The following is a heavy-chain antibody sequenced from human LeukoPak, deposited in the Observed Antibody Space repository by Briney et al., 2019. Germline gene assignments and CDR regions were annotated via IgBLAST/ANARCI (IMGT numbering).Heavy chain of an antibody. CDR1: GFTFSNYW. J-gene: IGHJ4*02. V-gene: IGHV3-74*01. D-gene: IGHD4-17*01. CDR3: AKGVYGDHPHYFDC. CDR2: INSDGSTT. Sequence: QPGGSLRLSCAASGFTFSNYWMHWVRQAPGKGLVWVSRINSDGSTTTYADSVKGRFTISRDNARTTLYLQMNTLRVEDTAVYYCAKGVYGDHPHYFDCWGQGSLVIVSS.